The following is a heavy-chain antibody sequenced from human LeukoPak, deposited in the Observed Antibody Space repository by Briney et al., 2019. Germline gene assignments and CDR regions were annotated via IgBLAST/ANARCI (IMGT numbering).Heavy chain of an antibody. V-gene: IGHV3-66*02. D-gene: IGHD3-10*01. CDR2: IYSGGST. J-gene: IGHJ4*02. CDR1: GFTVSSNY. Sequence: GGSLRLSCAASGFTVSSNYMSWVRQAPGKGLEWVSVIYSGGSTYYADSVEGRFTISRDNSKNTLYLQMNSLRAEDTALYYCARGSYGSGSFYWGQGTLVTVSS. CDR3: ARGSYGSGSFY.